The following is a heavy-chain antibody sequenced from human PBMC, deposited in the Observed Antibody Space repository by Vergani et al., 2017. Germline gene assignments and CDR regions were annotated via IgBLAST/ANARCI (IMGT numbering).Heavy chain of an antibody. CDR1: GYTFSNYI. CDR3: AGVRDYGVVRYYNYGLDV. V-gene: IGHV7-4-1*02. D-gene: IGHD4/OR15-4a*01. Sequence: QVQLVQSGSELTKPGASLKVSCKASGYTFSNYIINWVRQATGQGLGWMGWINTKTGTPTYGQGFTGRFVFSLDISVRTAYLQISSLKAEDSAVYYCAGVRDYGVVRYYNYGLDVWGQGTTVTVSS. CDR2: INTKTGTP. J-gene: IGHJ6*02.